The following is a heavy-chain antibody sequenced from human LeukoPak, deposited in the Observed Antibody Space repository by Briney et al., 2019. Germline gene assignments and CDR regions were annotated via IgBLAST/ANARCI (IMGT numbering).Heavy chain of an antibody. V-gene: IGHV3-33*01. CDR3: AREWFGELTIDY. CDR2: IWYDGSNK. Sequence: GRSLRLSCAASGFTFSSYGMHWVRQAPGKGLEWVAVIWYDGSNKYYADSVKGRFTISRDNSKNTLYLQMNSLRAEDTAVYYCAREWFGELTIDYWGQGTLVTVSP. CDR1: GFTFSSYG. D-gene: IGHD3-10*01. J-gene: IGHJ4*02.